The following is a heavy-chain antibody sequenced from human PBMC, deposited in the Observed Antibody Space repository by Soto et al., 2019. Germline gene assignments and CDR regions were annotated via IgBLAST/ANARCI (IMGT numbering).Heavy chain of an antibody. Sequence: QVQLVQSGAEVKKPGASVKVSCKASGYTFTSYDMNWVRQAPGQRLEWMGWINPSNGNTEYSQKFQGSVSITSDTSASSDNMELRSLRSEDSAVSACASGPGGQEGPGDYWGQGTLVTVSS. V-gene: IGHV1-3*01. D-gene: IGHD2-15*01. CDR2: INPSNGNT. J-gene: IGHJ4*02. CDR3: ASGPGGQEGPGDY. CDR1: GYTFTSYD.